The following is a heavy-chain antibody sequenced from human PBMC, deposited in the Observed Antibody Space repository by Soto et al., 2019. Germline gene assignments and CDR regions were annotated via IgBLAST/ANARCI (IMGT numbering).Heavy chain of an antibody. D-gene: IGHD1-26*01. CDR1: GFTFDDYG. CDR2: VSDDGSKT. Sequence: QVQMVESGGGVVRPGRSLRLSCAASGFTFDDYGVHWVRQAPGKRLEWVAVVSDDGSKTFYADSVKGRFTISRDNSKNMLFLEMRSLRAEDTAVYYCAKDRSILGGEALDGWGQGTLVTVSS. CDR3: AKDRSILGGEALDG. J-gene: IGHJ3*01. V-gene: IGHV3-30*18.